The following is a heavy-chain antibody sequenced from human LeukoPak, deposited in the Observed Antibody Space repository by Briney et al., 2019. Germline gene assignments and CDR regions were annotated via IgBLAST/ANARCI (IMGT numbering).Heavy chain of an antibody. J-gene: IGHJ4*02. D-gene: IGHD3-22*01. V-gene: IGHV3-66*02. Sequence: PGGSLRLSCAASGFTVSSNYMSWVRQAPGKGLEWVSVIYSGGSTYYADSVKGRFTISRDNSKNTLYPQMNSLRAEDTAVCYCASLYDSSGYYSTGWSYYFDYWGQGTLVTVSS. CDR2: IYSGGST. CDR3: ASLYDSSGYYSTGWSYYFDY. CDR1: GFTVSSNY.